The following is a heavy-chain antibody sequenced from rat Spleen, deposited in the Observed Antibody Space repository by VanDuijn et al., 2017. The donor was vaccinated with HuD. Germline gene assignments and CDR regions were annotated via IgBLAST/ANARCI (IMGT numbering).Heavy chain of an antibody. D-gene: IGHD1-4*01. Sequence: EVQLQESGPGLVKPSQSFSLTCSVTGYSITSSYWGWIRKFPGNKMEWMGYISYSDNTRYNPSPKSRISITRDTSKNQFFLQLNSVTTEDTATYYCARWGHNNVMDAWGQGASVTVSS. CDR2: ISYSDNT. CDR1: GYSITSSY. J-gene: IGHJ4*01. CDR3: ARWGHNNVMDA. V-gene: IGHV3-1*01.